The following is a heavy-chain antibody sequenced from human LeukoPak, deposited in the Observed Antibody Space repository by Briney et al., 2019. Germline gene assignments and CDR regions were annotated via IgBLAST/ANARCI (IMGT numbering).Heavy chain of an antibody. CDR1: GGSISTYY. D-gene: IGHD1-26*01. J-gene: IGHJ4*02. CDR2: IYYTGST. Sequence: SETLSLTCTVSGGSISTYYWGWIRQPPGKGLEWIGYIYYTGSTNYNPSPKSRVTISVDTSKNQFSLRLSSVTAADTAVYYCARHSGSYWYWGQGTLVTVSS. V-gene: IGHV4-59*08. CDR3: ARHSGSYWY.